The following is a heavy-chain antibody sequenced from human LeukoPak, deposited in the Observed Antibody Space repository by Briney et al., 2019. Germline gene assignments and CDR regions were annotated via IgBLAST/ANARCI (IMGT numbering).Heavy chain of an antibody. CDR2: MNPSGST. V-gene: IGHV4-34*01. CDR1: GGSFRGYY. Sequence: SETLSLTCAVYGGSFRGYYWTWIRQTPEKGLEWIGEMNPSGSTNYNPSLKSRVTISVDTSKNQFSLELSSVTAADTAVYYCARGRQDVTMIVVVMTAVSYYLDVWGKGTTVTVS. CDR3: ARGRQDVTMIVVVMTAVSYYLDV. J-gene: IGHJ6*03. D-gene: IGHD3-22*01.